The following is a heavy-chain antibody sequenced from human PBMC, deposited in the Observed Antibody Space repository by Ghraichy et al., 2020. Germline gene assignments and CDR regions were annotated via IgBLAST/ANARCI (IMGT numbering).Heavy chain of an antibody. J-gene: IGHJ4*02. CDR3: AVASVPAQYYFDY. D-gene: IGHD2-2*01. V-gene: IGHV2-70*04. CDR2: VDWDDDK. Sequence: SGPTLVKPTQTLTLTCTFSGFSLTTTGMRVSWIRQPPGKALEWLARVDWDDDKFYNTSLKTRLTISKDTSKNQVVLTMTNMDPVDTATYYCAVASVPAQYYFDYWGQGTLVTVSS. CDR1: GFSLTTTGMR.